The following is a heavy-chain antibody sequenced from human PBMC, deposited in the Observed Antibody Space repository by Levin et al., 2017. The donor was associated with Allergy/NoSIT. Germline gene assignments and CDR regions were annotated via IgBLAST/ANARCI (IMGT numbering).Heavy chain of an antibody. V-gene: IGHV5-51*01. CDR3: ARQNGKAADRTTMRDY. J-gene: IGHJ4*02. D-gene: IGHD6-13*01. Sequence: GASVKVSCKGSGYTFTSYWIGWVRQMPGKGLEWMGIIFPGDSDTRYSPSFQGQVTISADKSISTAYLQWSSLKASDTAMYYCARQNGKAADRTTMRDYWGQGTLVTVSS. CDR2: IFPGDSDT. CDR1: GYTFTSYW.